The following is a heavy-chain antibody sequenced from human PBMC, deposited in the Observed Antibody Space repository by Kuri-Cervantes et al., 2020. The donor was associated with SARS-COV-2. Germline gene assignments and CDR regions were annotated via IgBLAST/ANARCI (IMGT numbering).Heavy chain of an antibody. CDR2: INHSGST. J-gene: IGHJ4*02. D-gene: IGHD3-10*01. CDR1: GGSFSGYY. CDR3: ARSAVRMFRGVIHY. Sequence: SETLSLTCAVYGGSFSGYYWSWIRQPPGKGLEWIGEINHSGSTNYNPSLKSRVAISVDTSKNQFSLKLSPVTAADTAVYYCARSAVRMFRGVIHYWGQGTLVTVSS. V-gene: IGHV4-34*01.